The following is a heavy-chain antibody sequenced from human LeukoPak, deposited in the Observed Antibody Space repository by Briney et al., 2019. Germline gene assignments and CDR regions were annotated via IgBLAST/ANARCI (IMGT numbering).Heavy chain of an antibody. CDR3: ARMIGGNNGPPGGY. D-gene: IGHD2-8*01. Sequence: QAGGSLRLSCAASGFTFSSYAMHWVRQAPGKGLEWVAVISYDGSNKYYADSVKGRFTISRDNSKNTLYLQMNSLRAEDTAVYYCARMIGGNNGPPGGYWGQGTLVTVSS. V-gene: IGHV3-30-3*01. CDR2: ISYDGSNK. CDR1: GFTFSSYA. J-gene: IGHJ4*02.